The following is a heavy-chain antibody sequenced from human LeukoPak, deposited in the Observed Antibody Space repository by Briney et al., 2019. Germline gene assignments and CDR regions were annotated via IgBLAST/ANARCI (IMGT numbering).Heavy chain of an antibody. CDR1: GYTFTSYY. J-gene: IGHJ4*02. Sequence: ASVKVSCKASGYTFTSYYMHWVRQAPGQGLEWMGWISAYNGNTNYAQKLQGRVTMTTDTSTSTAYMELRSLRSDDTAVYYCARDDGSYLFDYWGQGTLVTVSS. CDR3: ARDDGSYLFDY. D-gene: IGHD1-26*01. V-gene: IGHV1-18*04. CDR2: ISAYNGNT.